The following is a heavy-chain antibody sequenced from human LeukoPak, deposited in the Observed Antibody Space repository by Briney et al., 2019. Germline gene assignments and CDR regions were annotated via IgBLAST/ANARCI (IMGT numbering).Heavy chain of an antibody. Sequence: SETLSLTCGVSGDSISSDGHSWSWIRQPPGKGLEWVGYIYHSGAAYHNPSLKSRLALSVDTSNNQFSLRLRSVTAADTAVYYCARDHIVVVVAATNDAFDIWGQGTMVTVSS. CDR1: GDSISSDGHS. D-gene: IGHD2-15*01. V-gene: IGHV4-30-4*07. J-gene: IGHJ3*02. CDR3: ARDHIVVVVAATNDAFDI. CDR2: IYHSGAA.